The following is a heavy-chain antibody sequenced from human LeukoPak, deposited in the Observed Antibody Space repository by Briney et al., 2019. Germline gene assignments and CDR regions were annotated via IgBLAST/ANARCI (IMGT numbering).Heavy chain of an antibody. V-gene: IGHV3-23*01. CDR2: ISGSGGST. J-gene: IGHJ4*02. CDR1: RFTFSSYA. Sequence: GGSLRLSCAASRFTFSSYAMSWVRQAPGKGPEWVSGISGSGGSTYYADSAKGRFTISRDNSKNTLYLQMNSLRAEDTAVYYCAKSVSSGTYSCFDYWGQGTLVTVSS. CDR3: AKSVSSGTYSCFDY. D-gene: IGHD1-26*01.